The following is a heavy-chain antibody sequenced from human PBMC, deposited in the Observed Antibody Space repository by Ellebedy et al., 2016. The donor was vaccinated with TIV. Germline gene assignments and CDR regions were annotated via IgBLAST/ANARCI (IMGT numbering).Heavy chain of an antibody. J-gene: IGHJ4*02. CDR2: INHSGRT. D-gene: IGHD2-8*01. CDR1: GGSLSGYY. CDR3: ARSPDNVNDLDY. V-gene: IGHV4-34*01. Sequence: MPSETLSLTCAVYGGSLSGYYWSWIRQPPGRGLEWIGEINHSGRTNYNPSLKSRVTVSADTSKNQVSLKLSSVTAADTAVYYCARSPDNVNDLDYWGQGTLVTVSS.